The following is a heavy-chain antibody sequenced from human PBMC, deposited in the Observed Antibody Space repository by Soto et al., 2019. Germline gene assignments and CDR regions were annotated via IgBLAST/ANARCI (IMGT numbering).Heavy chain of an antibody. CDR3: ARTSGDYGLSNYFQH. D-gene: IGHD4-17*01. J-gene: IGHJ1*01. CDR1: GGSISSGDYY. CDR2: IYYSGTT. V-gene: IGHV4-31*03. Sequence: QVQLQESGPGLVEPSQTLSLICTVSGGSISSGDYYWSWIRQLPGKGLEWIGYIYYSGTTFHNPSLKSRVSISVATSKNRFSLKLSSMTAADTAVYYCARTSGDYGLSNYFQHWGQGTLVTVSS.